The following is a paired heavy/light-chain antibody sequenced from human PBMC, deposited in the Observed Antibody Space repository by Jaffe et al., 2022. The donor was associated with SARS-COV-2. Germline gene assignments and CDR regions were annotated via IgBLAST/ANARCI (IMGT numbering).Light chain of an antibody. CDR3: SSYTSSSTPYV. J-gene: IGLJ1*01. CDR1: SSDVGGYNY. V-gene: IGLV2-14*01. Sequence: QSALTQPASVSGSPGQSITISCTGTSSDVGGYNYVSWYQQHPGKAPKLMIYDVSNRPSGVSNRFSGSKSGNTASLTISGLQAEDEADYYCSSYTSSSTPYVFGTGTKVTVL. CDR2: DVS.
Heavy chain of an antibody. Sequence: EVQVLESGGGLVQPGGSLRLSCAASGFTFSSYGMNWVRQAPGKGLEWVSGISPSGGSTYYADSVKGRFTISRDNSKNTLYLEMNSLRAEDTAVYYCAKGRSAWQIDYWGQGTLVTVSS. CDR3: AKGRSAWQIDY. V-gene: IGHV3-23*01. J-gene: IGHJ4*02. CDR1: GFTFSSYG. CDR2: ISPSGGST.